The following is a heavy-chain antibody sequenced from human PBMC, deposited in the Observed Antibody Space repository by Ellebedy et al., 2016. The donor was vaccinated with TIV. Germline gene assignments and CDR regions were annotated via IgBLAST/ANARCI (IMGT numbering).Heavy chain of an antibody. CDR2: IYQDGSEK. CDR3: ARRGSYGDYAVQVNSWFDS. CDR1: GFSFRNYW. V-gene: IGHV3-7*01. D-gene: IGHD4-17*01. Sequence: PGGSLRLSCAASGFSFRNYWMGWVRQAPGKGLEWVANIYQDGSEKYYVDSVKGRFTISRDNVNKSLFLQMNSLRVEDTAVYYCARRGSYGDYAVQVNSWFDSWGQGTLVTVSS. J-gene: IGHJ5*01.